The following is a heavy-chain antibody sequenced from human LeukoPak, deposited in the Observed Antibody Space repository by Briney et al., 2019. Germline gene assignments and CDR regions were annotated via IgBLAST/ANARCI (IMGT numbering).Heavy chain of an antibody. Sequence: SETLSLTCAVYGGSFSGYYWSWIRQPPGKGLEWIGEINHSGSTNYNPSLKSRVTISVDTSKNQFSLKLSSVTAADTAVYYCARDLGYSSDWGVWGQGTMVTVSS. CDR2: INHSGST. CDR3: ARDLGYSSDWGV. J-gene: IGHJ3*01. CDR1: GGSFSGYY. D-gene: IGHD6-19*01. V-gene: IGHV4-34*01.